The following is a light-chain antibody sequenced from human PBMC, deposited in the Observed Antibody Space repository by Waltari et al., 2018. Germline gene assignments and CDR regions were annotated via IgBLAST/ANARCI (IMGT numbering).Light chain of an antibody. CDR3: QTWGTGIT. CDR2: VNNDGSH. J-gene: IGLJ2*01. CDR1: SGHSSYS. Sequence: QVVLTQSPSASASLGASVKLTCTLSSGHSSYSIAWHQQHPEKGPRYLMKVNNDGSHTKGDGIPDRFSGSHSGAERYLTISSLQSEDEADYYCQTWGTGITFGGGTKLTVL. V-gene: IGLV4-69*01.